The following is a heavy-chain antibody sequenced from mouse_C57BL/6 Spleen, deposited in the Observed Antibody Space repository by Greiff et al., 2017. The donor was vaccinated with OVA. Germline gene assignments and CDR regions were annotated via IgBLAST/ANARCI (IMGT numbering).Heavy chain of an antibody. Sequence: EVKLVESGGGLVKPGGSLKLSRAASGFTFSDYGMHWVRQAPEKGLEWVAYISSGSSTIYYADTVKGRVTISRDNAKNTLFLQMTSLRSEDTAMDYCARQDTLDYWGQGTTLTVSS. CDR3: ARQDTLDY. V-gene: IGHV5-17*01. CDR1: GFTFSDYG. D-gene: IGHD3-3*01. J-gene: IGHJ2*01. CDR2: ISSGSSTI.